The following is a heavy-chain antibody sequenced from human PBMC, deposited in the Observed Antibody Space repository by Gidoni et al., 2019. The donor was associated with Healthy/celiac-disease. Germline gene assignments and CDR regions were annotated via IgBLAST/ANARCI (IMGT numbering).Heavy chain of an antibody. Sequence: QLQLQESGPGLVKHTETLSLTCTVSGGSIRSSSYDWGWIRQPPGKGLELIGSIYCGGSTYYNPSLKIRVTISVDTSKNQFSLKLSSVTAADTAVYYCARLPSRPPDDDYGDADYWGQGTLVTVSS. CDR2: IYCGGST. CDR1: GGSIRSSSYD. D-gene: IGHD4-17*01. V-gene: IGHV4-39*01. CDR3: ARLPSRPPDDDYGDADY. J-gene: IGHJ4*02.